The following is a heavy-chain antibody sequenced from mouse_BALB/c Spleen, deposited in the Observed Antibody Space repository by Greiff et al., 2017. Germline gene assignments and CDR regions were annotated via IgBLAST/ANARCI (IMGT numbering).Heavy chain of an antibody. CDR2: IYPGDGDT. V-gene: IGHV1-80*01. CDR1: GYAFSSYW. CDR3: ARHYYGSSYFDY. D-gene: IGHD1-1*01. J-gene: IGHJ2*01. Sequence: QVQLQQSGAELVRPGSSVKISCKASGYAFSSYWMNWVKQRPGQGLEWIGQIYPGDGDTNYNGKFKGKATLTADKSSSTAYMQLSSLTSEDSAVYFCARHYYGSSYFDYWGQGTTLTVSS.